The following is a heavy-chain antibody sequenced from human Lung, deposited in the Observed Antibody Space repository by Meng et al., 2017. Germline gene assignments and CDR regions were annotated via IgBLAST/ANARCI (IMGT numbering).Heavy chain of an antibody. CDR2: INHSGST. D-gene: IGHD4-11*01. V-gene: IGHV4-34*01. CDR1: GGSFSNYY. J-gene: IGHJ4*02. Sequence: QVQLHQGGAGRVKPSETLSLTGVVSGGSFSNYYWSWIRQPPGKGLEWIGEINHSGSTNYNPSLESRATISVDTSQNNLSLKLSSVTAADSAVYYCARGPTTMAHDFDYWGQGTLVTVSS. CDR3: ARGPTTMAHDFDY.